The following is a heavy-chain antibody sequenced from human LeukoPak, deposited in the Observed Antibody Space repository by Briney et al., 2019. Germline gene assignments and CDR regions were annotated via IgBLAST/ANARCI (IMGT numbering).Heavy chain of an antibody. V-gene: IGHV4-59*06. CDR3: AKDWGYCSGGSCLIDAFDI. CDR2: IYYSGST. J-gene: IGHJ3*02. Sequence: PSETLSLTCTVTGGSISSYYWSWIRQPPGKGLEWIGYIYYSGSTYYNPSLKSRVTISVDTSKNQFSLKLSSVTAADTAVYYCAKDWGYCSGGSCLIDAFDIWGQGTMVTVSS. CDR1: GGSISSYY. D-gene: IGHD2-15*01.